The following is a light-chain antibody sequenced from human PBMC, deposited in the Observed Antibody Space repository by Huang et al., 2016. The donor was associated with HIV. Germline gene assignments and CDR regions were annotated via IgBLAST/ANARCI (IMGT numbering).Light chain of an antibody. Sequence: EIVMTQSPLSLSVTPGQPASISCKSTQSLLYSDGKTNLWGYLHKAGQPPQLLIYEVSNRFSGVPDRFSGSGSGTDFTLKISRVEAEDVGLYYCMQSKQLPPTFGPGTRVDIK. V-gene: IGKV2D-29*01. CDR2: EVS. J-gene: IGKJ1*01. CDR3: MQSKQLPPT. CDR1: QSLLYSDGKTN.